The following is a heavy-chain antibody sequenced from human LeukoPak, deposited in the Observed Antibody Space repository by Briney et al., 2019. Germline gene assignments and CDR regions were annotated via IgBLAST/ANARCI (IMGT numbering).Heavy chain of an antibody. CDR2: IKQDGSEK. CDR1: GFTFSNAW. J-gene: IGHJ3*01. V-gene: IGHV3-7*01. D-gene: IGHD3-9*01. Sequence: GGSLRLSCAASGFTFSNAWMSWVRQAPGKGLEWVANIKQDGSEKYYVDSVKGRFTISRDNAKNSLYLQMSSLRAEDTAAYYCARDRYDILTGYNDAFDVWGQGTKVTVSS. CDR3: ARDRYDILTGYNDAFDV.